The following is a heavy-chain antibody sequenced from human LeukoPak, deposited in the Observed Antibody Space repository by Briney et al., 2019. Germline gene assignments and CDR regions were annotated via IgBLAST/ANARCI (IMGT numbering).Heavy chain of an antibody. V-gene: IGHV3-11*01. J-gene: IGHJ4*02. Sequence: GGSLRLSCAASGFIFNDYYMSWIRQAPGKGLEWVSYIGSSGSIIYYADSVKGRFTISRDNAKNTLYLQMNSLRVEDTAVYYCARDYRCSSTSCKDRTFDYWGQGTLVTVSS. D-gene: IGHD2-2*01. CDR3: ARDYRCSSTSCKDRTFDY. CDR2: IGSSGSII. CDR1: GFIFNDYY.